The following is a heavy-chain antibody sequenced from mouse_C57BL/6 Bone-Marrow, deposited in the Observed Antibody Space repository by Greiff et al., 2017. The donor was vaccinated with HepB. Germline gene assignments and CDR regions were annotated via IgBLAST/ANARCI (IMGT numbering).Heavy chain of an antibody. V-gene: IGHV1-66*01. CDR3: ALWAMDY. CDR2: IYPGSGNT. J-gene: IGHJ4*01. Sequence: VQLQESGPELVKPGASVKISCKASGYSFTSYYIHWVKQRPGQGLEWIGWIYPGSGNTKYNEKFKGKATLTADTSSSTAYMQLSSLTSEDSAVYYCALWAMDYWGQGTSVTVSS. CDR1: GYSFTSYY.